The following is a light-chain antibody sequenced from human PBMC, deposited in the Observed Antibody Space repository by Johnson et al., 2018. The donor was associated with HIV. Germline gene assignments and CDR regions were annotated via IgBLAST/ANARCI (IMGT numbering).Light chain of an antibody. J-gene: IGLJ1*01. V-gene: IGLV1-51*02. CDR3: GTWDSSLREV. CDR1: SANIGDNS. CDR2: ENN. Sequence: QSVLTQPPSVSAAPGQKVTISCSGSSANIGDNSVSWYQQLPGTAPKLLIYENNKRPSGIPDRFSGSKSGTSATLGITGLQTGDEADYYCGTWDSSLREVFGTGTKVTVL.